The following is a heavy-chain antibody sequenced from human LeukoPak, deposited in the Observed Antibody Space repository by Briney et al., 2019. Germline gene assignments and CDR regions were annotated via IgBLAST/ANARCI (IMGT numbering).Heavy chain of an antibody. CDR1: GLTFSSYW. CDR3: ARVRAVAAFNAFDI. CDR2: IKQDGSEK. J-gene: IGHJ3*02. V-gene: IGHV3-7*01. Sequence: GRSLRLSCAASGLTFSSYWMSWVRQAPGKGLEWVANIKQDGSEKYYVDSVKGRFTISRDNAKNSLYLQMNSLRAEDTAVYYCARVRAVAAFNAFDIWGQGTMVTVSS. D-gene: IGHD6-19*01.